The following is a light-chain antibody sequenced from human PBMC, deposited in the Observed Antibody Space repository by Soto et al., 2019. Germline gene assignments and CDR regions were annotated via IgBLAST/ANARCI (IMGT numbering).Light chain of an antibody. CDR1: SSDVGDYNY. CDR3: CSYAGSYTRV. Sequence: QSALTQPRSVSGSPGQSVTISCTGTSSDVGDYNYVSWYQQHPGKAPKLLIYAVNMRPSGVPDRFSGSKSGNTASLTISGVQAEDEADYSCCSYAGSYTRVFGGGTKLTVL. V-gene: IGLV2-11*01. J-gene: IGLJ3*02. CDR2: AVN.